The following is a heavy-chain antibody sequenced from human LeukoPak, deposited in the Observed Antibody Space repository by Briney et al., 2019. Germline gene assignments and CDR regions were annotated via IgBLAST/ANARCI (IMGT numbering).Heavy chain of an antibody. CDR2: ISANGDTT. Sequence: GSLRLSCAASGFTFDDYAMHWVRQAPGKGLEWVSLISANGDTTYYADSVKGRFTISRDNSKNSLYLQMNSLRTEDTALYYCAKGVGDSSDCVDYWGQGTLVTVSS. CDR3: AKGVGDSSDCVDY. D-gene: IGHD6-19*01. V-gene: IGHV3-43*02. CDR1: GFTFDDYA. J-gene: IGHJ4*02.